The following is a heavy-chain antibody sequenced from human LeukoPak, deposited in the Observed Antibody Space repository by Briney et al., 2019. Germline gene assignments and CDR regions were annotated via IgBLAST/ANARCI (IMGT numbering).Heavy chain of an antibody. V-gene: IGHV1-2*02. J-gene: IGHJ5*02. Sequence: ASVKVSFKASGYTFTGYYMHWVRQAPGQGLEWMGWINPNSGGTNYAQKFQGRVTMTRDTSISTAYMELSRLRSDDTAVYYCARGPGGSGSYFYWFDPWGQGTLVTVSS. D-gene: IGHD3-10*01. CDR1: GYTFTGYY. CDR2: INPNSGGT. CDR3: ARGPGGSGSYFYWFDP.